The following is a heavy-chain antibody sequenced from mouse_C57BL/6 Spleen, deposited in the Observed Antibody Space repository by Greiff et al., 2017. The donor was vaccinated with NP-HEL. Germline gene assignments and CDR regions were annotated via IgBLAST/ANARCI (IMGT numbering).Heavy chain of an antibody. V-gene: IGHV3-1*01. CDR3: ASNYGSSSPGFAY. J-gene: IGHJ3*01. CDR2: ISYSGST. Sequence: EVKLQESGPGMVKPSQSLSLTCTVTGYSITSGYDWHWIRHFPGNKLEWMGYISYSGSTNYNPSLKSRISITHDTSKNHFFLKLNSVTTEDTATYYCASNYGSSSPGFAYWGQGTLVTVSA. D-gene: IGHD1-1*01. CDR1: GYSITSGYD.